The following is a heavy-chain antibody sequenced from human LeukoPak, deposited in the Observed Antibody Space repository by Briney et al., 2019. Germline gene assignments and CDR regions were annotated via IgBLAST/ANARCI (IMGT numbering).Heavy chain of an antibody. D-gene: IGHD4-17*01. CDR1: GYTFTSYY. CDR3: AREEDYGDSPGAFDI. V-gene: IGHV1-46*01. CDR2: INPSGGST. J-gene: IGHJ3*02. Sequence: GASVKVSCKASGYTFTSYYMHWVRQAPGQGLEWMGIINPSGGSTSYAQKFQGRVTMTRDTSTSTVHMELSSLRSEDTAVYYCAREEDYGDSPGAFDIWGQGTMVTVSS.